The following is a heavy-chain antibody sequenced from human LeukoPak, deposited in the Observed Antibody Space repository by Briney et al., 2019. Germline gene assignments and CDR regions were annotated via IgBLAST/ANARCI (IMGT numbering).Heavy chain of an antibody. CDR2: IYSGGST. J-gene: IGHJ4*02. D-gene: IGHD1-26*01. Sequence: GGSLRLSCAASGFTVSSNYMSWVRQAPGKGLEWVSVIYSGGSTYYADSVKGRFTISRDNSRNTLYLQMNSLRAEDTAVYYRARDRRGRGSFDYWGQGTLVTVSS. V-gene: IGHV3-53*01. CDR3: ARDRRGRGSFDY. CDR1: GFTVSSNY.